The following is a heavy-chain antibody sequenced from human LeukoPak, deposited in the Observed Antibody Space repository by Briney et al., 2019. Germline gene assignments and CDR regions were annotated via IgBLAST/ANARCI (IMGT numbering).Heavy chain of an antibody. CDR1: GGTFSSYA. D-gene: IGHD4-11*01. CDR2: IIPIFGTA. CDR3: ARVWDYSPRGRLDD. Sequence: SVKVSCKASGGTFSSYAISWVRQAPGQGLEWMGGIIPIFGTANYAQKLQGRVTITADESTSTAYMELSSLRSEDTAVYYCARVWDYSPRGRLDDWGQGTRVTVSS. J-gene: IGHJ4*02. V-gene: IGHV1-69*01.